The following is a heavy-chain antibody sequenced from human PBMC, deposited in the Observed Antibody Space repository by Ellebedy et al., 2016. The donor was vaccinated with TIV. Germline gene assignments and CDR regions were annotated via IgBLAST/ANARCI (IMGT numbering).Heavy chain of an antibody. CDR1: GFTFSSYA. J-gene: IGHJ4*02. Sequence: GESLKISCAASGFTFSSYAMHWVRQAPGKGLEWVAVISYDGSNKYYADSVKGRFTISRDNSKNTLYLQMNSLRAEDTAVYYCARSRRITMVRGFDYWGQGTLVTVSS. CDR2: ISYDGSNK. D-gene: IGHD3-10*01. CDR3: ARSRRITMVRGFDY. V-gene: IGHV3-30*01.